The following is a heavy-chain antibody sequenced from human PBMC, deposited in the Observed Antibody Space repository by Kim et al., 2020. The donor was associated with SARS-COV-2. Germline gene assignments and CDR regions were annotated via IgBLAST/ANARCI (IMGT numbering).Heavy chain of an antibody. J-gene: IGHJ6*03. CDR3: AKEVATRYYYYMDV. CDR1: GFTFGSYA. CDR2: ITGSGEST. D-gene: IGHD5-12*01. V-gene: IGHV3-23*01. Sequence: GGSLRLSCAVSGFTFGSYAMSWVRQAPGKGLEWVSAITGSGESTTYTDSVKGRFAISRDNSKNTLYLQVSGLRAEDTAVYYCAKEVATRYYYYMDVWGKGTTVTVSS.